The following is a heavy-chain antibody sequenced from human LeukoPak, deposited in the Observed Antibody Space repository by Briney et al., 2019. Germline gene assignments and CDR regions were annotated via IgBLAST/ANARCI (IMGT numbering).Heavy chain of an antibody. CDR3: ARGGLKYYDYVWGSYRYYYFDY. CDR1: GYTFTSYD. CDR2: MNPNSGNT. V-gene: IGHV1-8*01. J-gene: IGHJ4*02. D-gene: IGHD3-16*02. Sequence: ASVKVSCKASGYTFTSYDINWVRQAPGQGLEWMGWMNPNSGNTGYAQKFQGRVTMTRNTSISTAYMELSSLRSEDTAVYYCARGGLKYYDYVWGSYRYYYFDYWGQGTLVTVSS.